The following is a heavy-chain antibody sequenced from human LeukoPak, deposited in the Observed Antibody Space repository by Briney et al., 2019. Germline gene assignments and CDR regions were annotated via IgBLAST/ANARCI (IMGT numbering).Heavy chain of an antibody. V-gene: IGHV4-59*01. CDR1: GGSISSYY. J-gene: IGHJ5*02. CDR2: IYYSGST. D-gene: IGHD6-6*01. Sequence: SETLSLTCTVSGGSISSYYWSWIRQPPGKGLEWIGYIYYSGSTNYDPSLKSRVTISVDTSKNQFSLKLSSVTAADTAVYYCARDGYSSSSEALDPWGQGTLVTVS. CDR3: ARDGYSSSSEALDP.